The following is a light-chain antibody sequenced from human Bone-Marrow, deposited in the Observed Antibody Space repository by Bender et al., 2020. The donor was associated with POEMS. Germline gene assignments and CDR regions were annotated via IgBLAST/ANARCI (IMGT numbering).Light chain of an antibody. CDR2: EVT. CDR1: SSDVGGYNY. V-gene: IGLV2-8*01. CDR3: CSDTGGGRV. J-gene: IGLJ3*02. Sequence: QSALTQPPSASGSPGQSVTISCTGTSSDVGGYNYVSWYQQHPGKAPKLMFYEVTERPSGVSNRCSGAKSGNTASLPISGLQAEDEADYYCCSDTGGGRVFGVGTTLTVL.